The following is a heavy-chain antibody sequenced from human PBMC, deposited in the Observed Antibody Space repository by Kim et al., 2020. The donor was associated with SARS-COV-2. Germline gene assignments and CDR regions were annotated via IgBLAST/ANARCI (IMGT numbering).Heavy chain of an antibody. D-gene: IGHD3-22*01. CDR3: ARDSSPGGYDSSGSFDY. Sequence: SVKVSCKASGGTFSSYAISWVRQAPGQGLEWMGGIIPIFGTANYAQKFQGRVTITADESTSTAYMELSSLRSEDTAVYYCARDSSPGGYDSSGSFDYWGQGTLVTVSS. CDR1: GGTFSSYA. J-gene: IGHJ4*02. CDR2: IIPIFGTA. V-gene: IGHV1-69*13.